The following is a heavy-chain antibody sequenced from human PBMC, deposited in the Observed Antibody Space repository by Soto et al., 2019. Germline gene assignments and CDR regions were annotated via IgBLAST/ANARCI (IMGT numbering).Heavy chain of an antibody. J-gene: IGHJ6*02. CDR2: IYYSGST. D-gene: IGHD2-8*01. Sequence: SETLSLTCTVSGGSISSSSYYWGWIRQPPGKGLEWIGSIYYSGSTYYNPSLKSRVTISVDTSKNQFSLKLSSVTAADTAVYYCAMPPIIGRSSPENGGYYYYGMDVWGQGTTVTVS. V-gene: IGHV4-39*01. CDR3: AMPPIIGRSSPENGGYYYYGMDV. CDR1: GGSISSSSYY.